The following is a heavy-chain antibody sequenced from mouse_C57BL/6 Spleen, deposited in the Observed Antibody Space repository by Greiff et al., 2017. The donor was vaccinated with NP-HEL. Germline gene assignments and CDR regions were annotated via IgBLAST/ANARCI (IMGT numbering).Heavy chain of an antibody. Sequence: DVMLVESGEGLVKPGGSLKLSCAASGFTFSSYAMSWVRQTPEKSLEWVAYISSGGDYIYYADTVKGRFTISRDNARNTPYLQMSSLTSEDTAVYYCTREGVTTVVDYYAMDCWGQGTSVTVSS. V-gene: IGHV5-9-1*02. J-gene: IGHJ4*01. CDR3: TREGVTTVVDYYAMDC. CDR2: ISSGGDYI. D-gene: IGHD1-1*01. CDR1: GFTFSSYA.